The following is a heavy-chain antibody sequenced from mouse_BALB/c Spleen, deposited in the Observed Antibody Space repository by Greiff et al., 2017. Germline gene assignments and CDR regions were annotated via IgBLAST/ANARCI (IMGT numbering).Heavy chain of an antibody. V-gene: IGHV1S41*01. D-gene: IGHD1-1*01. CDR1: GYTFTSYW. Sequence: DLVKPGASVKLSCKASGYTFTSYWINWIKQRPGQGLEWIGRIAPGSGSTYYNGMFKGKATLTVDTSSSTAYIQLSSLSSEDSAVYFCARSDYYGSSYDYWGQGTTLTVSS. CDR2: IAPGSGST. CDR3: ARSDYYGSSYDY. J-gene: IGHJ2*01.